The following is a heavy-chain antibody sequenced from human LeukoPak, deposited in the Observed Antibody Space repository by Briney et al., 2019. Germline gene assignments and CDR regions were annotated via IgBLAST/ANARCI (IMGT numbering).Heavy chain of an antibody. CDR1: GGTLSSYA. CDR2: IIPICGTA. V-gene: IGHV1-69*13. J-gene: IGHJ3*02. D-gene: IGHD3-22*01. CDR3: ARDRPTYYYDSSGSANAFDI. Sequence: SVKVSCKASGGTLSSYAISWVRQAPGQGLEWMGRIIPICGTANYAQKFQGRVTITSDESTSTAYMELSSLRSEDTAVYYCARDRPTYYYDSSGSANAFDIWGQGTMVTVSS.